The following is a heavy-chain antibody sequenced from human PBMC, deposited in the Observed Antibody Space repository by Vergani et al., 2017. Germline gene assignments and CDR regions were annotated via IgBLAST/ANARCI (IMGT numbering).Heavy chain of an antibody. J-gene: IGHJ4*02. D-gene: IGHD3-22*01. CDR1: GFTFSSNS. CDR3: ARDLFYYDSSGYYSGFFDY. CDR2: TSSSSSYI. V-gene: IGHV3-21*01. Sequence: EVQLVESGGGMVKPGGSLRLSCAASGFTFSSNSMNWVRQAPGKGLEWVSSTSSSSSYIYYADSVKGRFTSYRDNAKNSLYLQMNSLRAEDTAVYYCARDLFYYDSSGYYSGFFDYWGQGTLVTVSS.